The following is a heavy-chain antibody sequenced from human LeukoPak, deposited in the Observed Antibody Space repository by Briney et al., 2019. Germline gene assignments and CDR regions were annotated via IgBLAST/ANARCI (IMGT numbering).Heavy chain of an antibody. Sequence: SETLSLTCTVSGGSISSYCWSWIRQPPGKGLEWIGYIYSSGSTNYNPSLKSRVTMSVDTSKNQFSLKVSSVTAADTAVYYCARVFDSGSQAYFYYMDVWGKGTTVTIFS. CDR1: GGSISSYC. CDR2: IYSSGST. V-gene: IGHV4-59*01. J-gene: IGHJ6*03. CDR3: ARVFDSGSQAYFYYMDV. D-gene: IGHD3-10*01.